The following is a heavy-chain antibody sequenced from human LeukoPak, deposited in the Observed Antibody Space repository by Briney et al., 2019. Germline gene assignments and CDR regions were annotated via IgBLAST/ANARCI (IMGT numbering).Heavy chain of an antibody. Sequence: GGSLRLSCVVSGFXFSSYWMSWVRQAPGKGLEWVSLIHSGGSTYYADSVKGRFTISRDNSKNTLYLQMNSLRAEDTAVYYCASYRYGSSFAFDIWGQGTMVTVSS. CDR3: ASYRYGSSFAFDI. CDR2: IHSGGST. V-gene: IGHV3-66*01. J-gene: IGHJ3*02. CDR1: GFXFSSYW. D-gene: IGHD6-6*01.